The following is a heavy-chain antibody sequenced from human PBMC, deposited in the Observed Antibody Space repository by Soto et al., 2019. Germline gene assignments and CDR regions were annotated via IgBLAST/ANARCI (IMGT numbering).Heavy chain of an antibody. Sequence: SETLSLTCTVSGGSISSYYWSWIRQPPGKGLEWIGYIYYSGSTNYNPSLKSRVTISVDTSKNQFSLKLSSVTAADTAVYYCARHHYPLYYFDYWGQGTLVTVSS. D-gene: IGHD1-26*01. CDR1: GGSISSYY. J-gene: IGHJ4*02. V-gene: IGHV4-59*08. CDR2: IYYSGST. CDR3: ARHHYPLYYFDY.